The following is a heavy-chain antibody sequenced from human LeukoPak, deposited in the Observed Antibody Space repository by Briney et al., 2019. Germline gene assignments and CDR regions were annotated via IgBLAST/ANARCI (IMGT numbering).Heavy chain of an antibody. Sequence: ASVKVSCKASGYTFTSYGISWVRQAPGQGLEWMGWISAYNGNTNYAQKLQGRVTMTTDTSTSTAYMELRSLRSDDTAAYYCARGLYHSSGWLVGFDYWGQGTLVTVSS. J-gene: IGHJ4*02. V-gene: IGHV1-18*01. CDR3: ARGLYHSSGWLVGFDY. CDR2: ISAYNGNT. D-gene: IGHD6-19*01. CDR1: GYTFTSYG.